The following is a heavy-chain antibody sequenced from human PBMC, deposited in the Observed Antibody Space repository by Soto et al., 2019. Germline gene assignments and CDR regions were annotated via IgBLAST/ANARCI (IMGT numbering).Heavy chain of an antibody. CDR1: GFDFSNSW. D-gene: IGHD2-15*01. CDR2: INSDGSGT. J-gene: IGHJ6*02. Sequence: EVQLVESGGGLVQPGGSLRLSCAASGFDFSNSWIHWVRQGPGKGLVWVSNINSDGSGTTYADSVKSRFTISRDNAKNTVYLQLNSLRAEDPDVYYCAKDTSYAMVVWGQATTVTVSS. CDR3: AKDTSYAMVV. V-gene: IGHV3-74*01.